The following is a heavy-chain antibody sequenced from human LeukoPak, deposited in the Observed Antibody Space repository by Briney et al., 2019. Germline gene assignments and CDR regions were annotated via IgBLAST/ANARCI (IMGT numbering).Heavy chain of an antibody. J-gene: IGHJ4*02. CDR3: AKAFGSYYQAYYFDY. D-gene: IGHD1-26*01. Sequence: GGSLRLSCAASGFTFSSYGMYWVRQAPGKGLEWVTFIRYDGSNTFYADSVKGRFTISRDNSKNTVYLQMNSLRAEDTAVYYCAKAFGSYYQAYYFDYWGQGTLVTVSS. CDR1: GFTFSSYG. CDR2: IRYDGSNT. V-gene: IGHV3-30*02.